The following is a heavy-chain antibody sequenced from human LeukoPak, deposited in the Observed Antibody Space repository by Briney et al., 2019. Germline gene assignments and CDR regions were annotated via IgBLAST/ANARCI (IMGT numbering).Heavy chain of an antibody. CDR1: GFMFSDYF. V-gene: IGHV3-11*05. CDR3: ARDNGNKYYFDY. Sequence: GGSLRLSCAASGFMFSDYFMSWIRQAPGKELEWISYISSNSKYTKYADSVKGRFTISRDDAKKSLYLQMNSLRAEDTAVYYCARDNGNKYYFDYWGQGTLVTVSS. D-gene: IGHD2-8*01. J-gene: IGHJ4*02. CDR2: ISSNSKYT.